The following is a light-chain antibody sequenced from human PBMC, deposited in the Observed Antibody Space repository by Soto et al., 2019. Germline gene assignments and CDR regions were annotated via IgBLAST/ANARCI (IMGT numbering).Light chain of an antibody. CDR2: GAS. V-gene: IGKV3-20*01. J-gene: IGKJ4*01. CDR3: QHYGSSPPLA. Sequence: EFVLTQSPGTLSLSPGERATLSCRASQSVSSVFLAWYQQKPGQPPRLLIYGASTRGSGIPDRFSGSGSGTNFTLNISRLEPEDFAVYYCQHYGSSPPLAFGGGTKVDIK. CDR1: QSVSSVF.